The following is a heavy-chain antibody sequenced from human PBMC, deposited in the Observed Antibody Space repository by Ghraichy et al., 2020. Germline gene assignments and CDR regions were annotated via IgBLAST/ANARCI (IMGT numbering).Heavy chain of an antibody. CDR3: AREQLGSPHFDY. D-gene: IGHD6-6*01. CDR2: IGTSGATI. Sequence: LTCAASGFTFNNYRMNWVRQSPGKGLEWISYIGTSGATIYYADSVKGRFTISRDNAENSVYLQMRGLRDEDTGVYFCAREQLGSPHFDYWGQGTPVTVSS. V-gene: IGHV3-48*02. J-gene: IGHJ4*02. CDR1: GFTFNNYR.